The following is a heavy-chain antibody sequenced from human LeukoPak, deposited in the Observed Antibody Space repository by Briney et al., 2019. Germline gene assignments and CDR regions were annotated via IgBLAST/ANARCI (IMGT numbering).Heavy chain of an antibody. CDR3: ARHHDYGDLTFDY. CDR1: GFTVSSNY. CDR2: IYSGGST. D-gene: IGHD4-17*01. J-gene: IGHJ4*02. V-gene: IGHV3-66*04. Sequence: GGSPRLSCAASGFTVSSNYMSWVRQAPGKGLEWVSIIYSGGSTNYADSVKGRFTISRDNSKNTLYLQMNTLRAEDTAVYYCARHHDYGDLTFDYWGQGTLVTVSS.